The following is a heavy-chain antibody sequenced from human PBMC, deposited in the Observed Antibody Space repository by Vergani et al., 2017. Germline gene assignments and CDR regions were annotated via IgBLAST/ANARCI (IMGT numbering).Heavy chain of an antibody. V-gene: IGHV1-69*12. Sequence: QVQLVQSGAEVKKPGSSVKVSCKASRGTFSSYAISWVRQAPGQGLEWMGGIIPIFGTANYAQKFQGRVTITADESTSTAYMELSSLRSEDTAVYYCAREKDYYGSGSYYTQDYWGQGTLVTVSS. CDR1: RGTFSSYA. CDR2: IIPIFGTA. CDR3: AREKDYYGSGSYYTQDY. J-gene: IGHJ4*02. D-gene: IGHD3-10*01.